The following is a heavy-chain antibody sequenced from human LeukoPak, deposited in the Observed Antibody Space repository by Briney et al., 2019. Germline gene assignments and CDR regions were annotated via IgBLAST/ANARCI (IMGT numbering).Heavy chain of an antibody. Sequence: SVKVSCKASGGTFNSYAISWVRQAPGQGLEWMGRIIPIFGTANYAQKFQGRVTITTDESTSTAYMELSSLRSEDTAVYYCARDDIAASLSSYWGQGTLVTVSS. D-gene: IGHD6-6*01. CDR2: IIPIFGTA. J-gene: IGHJ4*02. CDR1: GGTFNSYA. CDR3: ARDDIAASLSSY. V-gene: IGHV1-69*05.